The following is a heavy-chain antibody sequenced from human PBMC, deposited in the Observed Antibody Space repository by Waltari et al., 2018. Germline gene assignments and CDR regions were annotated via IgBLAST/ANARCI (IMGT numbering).Heavy chain of an antibody. D-gene: IGHD3-16*01. CDR3: AKEDEGGDAFDI. J-gene: IGHJ3*02. CDR1: GFTFSSYG. Sequence: QVQLVESGGGVVQPGRSLRLSCAASGFTFSSYGMHWVREAPGKGLEWVAVISYDGSNKYYADSVKGRFTISRDNSKNTLYLQMNSLRAEDTAVYYCAKEDEGGDAFDIWGQGTMVTVSS. CDR2: ISYDGSNK. V-gene: IGHV3-30*18.